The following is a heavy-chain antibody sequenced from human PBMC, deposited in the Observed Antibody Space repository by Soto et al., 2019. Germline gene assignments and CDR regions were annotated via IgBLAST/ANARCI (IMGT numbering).Heavy chain of an antibody. D-gene: IGHD6-19*01. CDR2: ISGSGGST. V-gene: IGHV3-23*01. Sequence: EVQLLESGGGLVQPGGSMRLSCAASGFTFSSYAMSWVRQAPGKGLEWVSAISGSGGSTYNADSVKGRFTISRDNSKNTLYLQMNSLRAEDTAVYYCAKDLRGIAVAGEPFDYWGQGTLVTVSS. CDR1: GFTFSSYA. CDR3: AKDLRGIAVAGEPFDY. J-gene: IGHJ4*02.